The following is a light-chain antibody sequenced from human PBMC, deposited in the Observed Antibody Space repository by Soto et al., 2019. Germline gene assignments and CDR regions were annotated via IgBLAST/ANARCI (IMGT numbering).Light chain of an antibody. CDR1: QSIGSW. J-gene: IGKJ2*01. CDR3: QHYKEFQYT. CDR2: KAT. V-gene: IGKV1-5*03. Sequence: DIEMTQSPSTLSASVGDGVTITCRASQSIGSWLAWYQQKPGKAPKLLIYKATKLQSGVPSRFSGSGSGTDSSPTISSLQPVYSVTYFCQHYKEFQYTFGPGTKLEI.